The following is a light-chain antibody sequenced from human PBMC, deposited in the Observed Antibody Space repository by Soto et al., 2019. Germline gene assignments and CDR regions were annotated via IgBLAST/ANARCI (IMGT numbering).Light chain of an antibody. J-gene: IGLJ2*01. CDR2: EVS. CDR3: CSYAGSSTLVV. V-gene: IGLV2-23*02. Sequence: QSALTQPASVSGSPGQSITISCTGTSCDVGSYNLVSWEQQHPGKAPKLMIYEVSKRPSGVSNRFSGSKSGNTASLTISGLQAEDEADYYCCSYAGSSTLVVFGGGTKLTVL. CDR1: SCDVGSYNL.